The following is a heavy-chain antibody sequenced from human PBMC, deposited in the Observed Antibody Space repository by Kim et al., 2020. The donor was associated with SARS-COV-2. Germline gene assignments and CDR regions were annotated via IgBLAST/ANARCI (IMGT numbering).Heavy chain of an antibody. J-gene: IGHJ6*02. Sequence: ASVKVSCKASGYTFTSYGISWARQAPGQGLEWMGWISAYNGNTNYAQKLQGRVTMTTDTSTSTAYMELRSLRSDDTAVYYCARDLGRIAYYYGMDVWGQGTTVTVSS. CDR3: ARDLGRIAYYYGMDV. CDR2: ISAYNGNT. D-gene: IGHD2-15*01. V-gene: IGHV1-18*01. CDR1: GYTFTSYG.